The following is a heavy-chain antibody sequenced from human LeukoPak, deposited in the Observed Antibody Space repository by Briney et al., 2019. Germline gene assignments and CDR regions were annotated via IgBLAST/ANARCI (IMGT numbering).Heavy chain of an antibody. D-gene: IGHD3-22*01. V-gene: IGHV1-2*02. J-gene: IGHJ4*02. CDR1: GYTFTGYY. CDR3: ARGVYDSSGYYGLYFDY. Sequence: SVKVSCKASGYTFTGYYMHWVRQAPGQGLEWMGWINPNSGGTNYAQKFQGRVTMTRDTSISTAYMELSRLRSDDTAVYYCARGVYDSSGYYGLYFDYWGQGTLVTVSS. CDR2: INPNSGGT.